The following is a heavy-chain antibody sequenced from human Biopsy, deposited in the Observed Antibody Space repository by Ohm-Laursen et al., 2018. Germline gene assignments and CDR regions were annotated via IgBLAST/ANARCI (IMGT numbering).Heavy chain of an antibody. V-gene: IGHV4-4*02. J-gene: IGHJ6*02. CDR1: GISITSSKL. D-gene: IGHD2/OR15-2a*01. Sequence: SETLSLTCSVSGISITSSKLWSWVRHSPGKGLEWIGQIYHTGTTNYSPSPQSRVSISVDTSKNQFSLRLNSVTAADTAVYYCARATNSTGWPHYYFYGMDVWGQGTTVTVSS. CDR2: IYHTGTT. CDR3: ARATNSTGWPHYYFYGMDV.